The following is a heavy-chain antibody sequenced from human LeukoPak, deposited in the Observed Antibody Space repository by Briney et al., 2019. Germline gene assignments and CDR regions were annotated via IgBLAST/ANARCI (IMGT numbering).Heavy chain of an antibody. V-gene: IGHV4-34*01. CDR1: GGSFSGYY. J-gene: IGHJ6*02. D-gene: IGHD3-10*01. Sequence: SETLSLTCAVYGGSFSGYYWSWIRHPPGKGLEWIGEINHSGSTNYNPSLKSRVTISVDTSKNQFSLKLSSVTAADTAVYYCARGRKVRGAKNYYYYGMDVWGQGTTVTVSS. CDR3: ARGRKVRGAKNYYYYGMDV. CDR2: INHSGST.